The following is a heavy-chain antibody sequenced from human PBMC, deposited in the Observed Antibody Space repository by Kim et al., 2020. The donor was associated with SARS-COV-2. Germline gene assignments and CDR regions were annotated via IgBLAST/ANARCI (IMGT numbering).Heavy chain of an antibody. CDR3: ARDGYSSGGWDWYFDL. D-gene: IGHD6-19*01. J-gene: IGHJ2*01. Sequence: GGSLRLSCAASGFTFSSYSMNWVRQAPGKGLEWVSYISSSSSTIYYADSVKGRFTISRDNAKNSLYLQMNSLRDEDTAVYYCARDGYSSGGWDWYFDLWGRGTLVAVSS. CDR1: GFTFSSYS. V-gene: IGHV3-48*02. CDR2: ISSSSSTI.